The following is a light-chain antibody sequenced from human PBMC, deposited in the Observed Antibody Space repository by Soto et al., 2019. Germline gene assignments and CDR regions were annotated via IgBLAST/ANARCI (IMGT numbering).Light chain of an antibody. CDR2: GST. V-gene: IGKV3-20*01. CDR3: QQYGSSPPYT. CDR1: QSVSNNY. J-gene: IGKJ2*01. Sequence: EVVLTQSPGTLSLSPGERASLSCRASQSVSNNYLAWYQQKPCQSPTLLIFGSTDSGTGIPDRFSGSGSGTDFTLNISRLEPEHFAVYYCQQYGSSPPYTFGQGTKLEIK.